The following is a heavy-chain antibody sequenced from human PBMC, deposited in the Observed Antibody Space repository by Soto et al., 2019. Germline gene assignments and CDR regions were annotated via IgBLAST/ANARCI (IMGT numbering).Heavy chain of an antibody. V-gene: IGHV4-30-4*01. D-gene: IGHD6-13*01. Sequence: SETLSLTCTVSGGSITSGGHYWSWIRQPPGKGLEWIGYIYYSGSTYYNPSLKSRVTISVDTSKNQFSLKLSSVTAADTAVYYCARGIAAAGTGVYNWFDPWGQGTLVTVSS. J-gene: IGHJ5*02. CDR1: GGSITSGGHY. CDR3: ARGIAAAGTGVYNWFDP. CDR2: IYYSGST.